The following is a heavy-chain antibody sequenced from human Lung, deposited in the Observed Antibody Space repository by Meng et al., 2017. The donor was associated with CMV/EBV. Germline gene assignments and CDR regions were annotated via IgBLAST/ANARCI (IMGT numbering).Heavy chain of an antibody. CDR3: AKGGPTILTGFDY. Sequence: AAPGFTFSDYAMHWVRQAPGKGLEWVSTITSTGDDAYYGDSVKGRATISRDNSKNTLYLQMNSLRAEDTAIYYCAKGGPTILTGFDYWSQGILVTVSS. CDR1: GFTFSDYA. V-gene: IGHV3-23*01. CDR2: ITSTGDDA. J-gene: IGHJ4*02. D-gene: IGHD3-9*01.